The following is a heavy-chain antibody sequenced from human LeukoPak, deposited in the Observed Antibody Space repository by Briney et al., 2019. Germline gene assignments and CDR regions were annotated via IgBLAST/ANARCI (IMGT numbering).Heavy chain of an antibody. CDR2: FDPEDGET. CDR3: ARDMMTPSHYYCMDV. CDR1: GYTLTELS. V-gene: IGHV1-24*01. Sequence: ASVKVSCKVSGYTLTELSMHWVRQAPGKGLEWMGGFDPEDGETIYAQKFQGRVTMTEDTSTDTAYMELSRLRSEDTAVYYCARDMMTPSHYYCMDVWGKGTTVAVSS. D-gene: IGHD3-16*01. J-gene: IGHJ6*03.